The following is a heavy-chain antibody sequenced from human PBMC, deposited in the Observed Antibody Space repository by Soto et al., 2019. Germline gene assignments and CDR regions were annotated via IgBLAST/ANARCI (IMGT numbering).Heavy chain of an antibody. J-gene: IGHJ4*02. CDR1: GDTFTEYY. D-gene: IGHD2-21*02. CDR3: ARGGHVVVVTAALDY. V-gene: IGHV1-46*01. CDR2: VNPSGGHT. Sequence: QVQLMQSGAEVKKPGASVKVSCKASGDTFTEYYIHWVRQAPGQGLEWMGTVNPSGGHTTYAQHFMVRVSMTRDTSTSTLYMELTSLTSEDTAVYYCARGGHVVVVTAALDYWGQGTLVTVSS.